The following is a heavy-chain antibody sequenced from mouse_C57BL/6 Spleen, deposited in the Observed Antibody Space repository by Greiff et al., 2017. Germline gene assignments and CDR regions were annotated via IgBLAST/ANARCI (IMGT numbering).Heavy chain of an antibody. V-gene: IGHV1-22*01. J-gene: IGHJ4*01. D-gene: IGHD2-3*01. Sequence: EVQLQQSGPELVKPGASVKMSCKASGYTFTDYNMHWVKQSHGKSLEWIGYINPNNGGTSYNQKFKGKATLTVNKASSTAYMELRSLTSEDSAVYYCARYDGYYVDAMDYWGQGTSVTVSS. CDR2: INPNNGGT. CDR1: GYTFTDYN. CDR3: ARYDGYYVDAMDY.